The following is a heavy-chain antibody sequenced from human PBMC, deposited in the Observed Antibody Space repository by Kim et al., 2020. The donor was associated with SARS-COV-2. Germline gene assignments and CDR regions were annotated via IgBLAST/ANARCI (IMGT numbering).Heavy chain of an antibody. CDR3: ARRTAVTSIIYYAMDA. CDR1: GFTFSTYW. D-gene: IGHD4-17*01. V-gene: IGHV3-7*01. Sequence: GGSLRLSCAASGFTFSTYWMTWVRQAPGKGLEWVANIKQDGSEKFYVDSVTGRFTISRDNANNSLYLQMNTLRAEDTAVYYCARRTAVTSIIYYAMDAWG. CDR2: IKQDGSEK. J-gene: IGHJ6*01.